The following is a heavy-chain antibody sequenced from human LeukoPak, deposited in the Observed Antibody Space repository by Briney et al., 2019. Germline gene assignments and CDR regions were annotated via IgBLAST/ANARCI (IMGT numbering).Heavy chain of an antibody. V-gene: IGHV4-61*02. CDR1: GGSISSGSYY. CDR3: ARMYYDFWSGYPAYYFDY. Sequence: SETLSLTCTVSGGSISSGSYYWSWIRQPAGKGLEWIGRIYTSGSTNYNPSRKSRVTISVDTSKNQFSLKLSSVTAADTAVYYCARMYYDFWSGYPAYYFDYWGQGTLVTVSS. D-gene: IGHD3-3*01. J-gene: IGHJ4*02. CDR2: IYTSGST.